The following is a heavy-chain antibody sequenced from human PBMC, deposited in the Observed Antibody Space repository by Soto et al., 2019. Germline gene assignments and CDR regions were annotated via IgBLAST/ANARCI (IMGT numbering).Heavy chain of an antibody. Sequence: QLQLQESGSGLVKPSQTLSLTCTVSGGSINSGRYSWTWIRQPPGAGLEWIGHLYHTGTTYYNPSLKSLVTMSGDTSKNQFSLKLSSVTAADTAMYYCARGINYYDSSGDSWFDPWGQGTLVTVSS. CDR3: ARGINYYDSSGDSWFDP. CDR1: GGSINSGRYS. V-gene: IGHV4-30-2*01. D-gene: IGHD3-22*01. CDR2: LYHTGTT. J-gene: IGHJ5*02.